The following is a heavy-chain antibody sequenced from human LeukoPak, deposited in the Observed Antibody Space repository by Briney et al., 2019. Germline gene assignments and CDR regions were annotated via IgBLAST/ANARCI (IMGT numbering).Heavy chain of an antibody. CDR2: ISYDGSNK. CDR3: AKAPVTTCRGAYCYPFDY. Sequence: GGSLRLSCAASGFTFSSYAMHWVRQAPGKGLEWVAVISYDGSNKYYADSVKGRFTISRDSSKNTLFLQMNRLRPEDAAVYYCAKAPVTTCRGAYCYPFDYWGQGTLVTVSS. J-gene: IGHJ4*02. V-gene: IGHV3-30*04. CDR1: GFTFSSYA. D-gene: IGHD2-21*01.